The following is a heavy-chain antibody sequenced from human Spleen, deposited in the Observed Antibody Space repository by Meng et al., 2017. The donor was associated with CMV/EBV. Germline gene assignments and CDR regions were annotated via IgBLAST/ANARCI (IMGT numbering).Heavy chain of an antibody. V-gene: IGHV4-39*07. CDR3: ARGPPIDS. Sequence: SLTCTVSGGSISSSGYYWGWIRQPPGKGLEFIGNIYYSGSTYYNPSLKSRVTISVDTSKNQFSLRLSSVTAADTAVYYCARGPPIDSWGQGTLVTVSS. CDR1: GGSISSSGYY. CDR2: IYYSGST. J-gene: IGHJ4*02.